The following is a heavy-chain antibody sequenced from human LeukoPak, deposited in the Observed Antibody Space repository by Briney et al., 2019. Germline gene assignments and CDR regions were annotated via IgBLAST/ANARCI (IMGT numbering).Heavy chain of an antibody. D-gene: IGHD1-26*01. V-gene: IGHV4-4*07. CDR1: GGSMSNY. J-gene: IGHJ5*02. CDR3: ARDSGGSYSGWFDP. CDR2: IYTSGST. Sequence: SETLSLTCTVSGGSMSNYWSWIRQPAGKGLEWIGRIYTSGSTNYSPSLKSRVTISIDTSKNQFSLKLRSVTAADTAVYHCARDSGGSYSGWFDPWGQGTLVTVSS.